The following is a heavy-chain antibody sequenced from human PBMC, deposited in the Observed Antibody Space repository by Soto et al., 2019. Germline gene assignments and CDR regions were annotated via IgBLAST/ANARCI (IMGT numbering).Heavy chain of an antibody. Sequence: QVQLVQSGAEVKKPGSSVKVSCKASGGTFSSYAISWVRQAPGQGLEWMGGIFPIFGTADYAQKFQGRVTITADESTSTAYVELSSLRSEDTAVYYCAKNPENYYYGMDVWGQGTTVTVSS. V-gene: IGHV1-69*12. CDR1: GGTFSSYA. CDR3: AKNPENYYYGMDV. CDR2: IFPIFGTA. J-gene: IGHJ6*02.